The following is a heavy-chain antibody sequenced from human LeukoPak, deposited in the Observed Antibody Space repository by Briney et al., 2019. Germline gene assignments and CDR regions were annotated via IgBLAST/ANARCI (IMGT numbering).Heavy chain of an antibody. V-gene: IGHV1-8*01. CDR3: ARGAETYGMDV. CDR2: MNPNNGNT. D-gene: IGHD1-14*01. J-gene: IGHJ6*02. CDR1: GYTFTSYD. Sequence: GASVKVSCKASGYTFTSYDITWVRQASRQGFEWMGWMNPNNGNTGYAQRFQGRVTLTRGTSISTAYMELSSLRSEDTAVYYCARGAETYGMDVWGQGTTVTVSS.